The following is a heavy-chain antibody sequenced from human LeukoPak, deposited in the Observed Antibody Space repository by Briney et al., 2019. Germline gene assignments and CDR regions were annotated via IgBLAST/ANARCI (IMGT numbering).Heavy chain of an antibody. D-gene: IGHD3-10*01. CDR1: GFTFSVYR. CDR2: IQYDASNE. CDR3: AKDRVTQAGFDY. V-gene: IGHV3-30*02. J-gene: IGHJ4*02. Sequence: GGSLRLSCAASGFTFSVYRMHGVRQAPDGGGEWGTFIQYDASNEHYADSVRGRFTISRDNSKYTLYLQMNCLRAEDTAVYYCAKDRVTQAGFDYWGQGALVTVSS.